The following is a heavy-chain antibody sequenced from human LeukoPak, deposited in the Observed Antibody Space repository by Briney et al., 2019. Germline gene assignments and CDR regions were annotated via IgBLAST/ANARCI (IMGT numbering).Heavy chain of an antibody. J-gene: IGHJ6*03. CDR3: AREGPAMVSSYYYYYMNV. V-gene: IGHV1-46*01. Sequence: ASVKVSCKASGYTFTNYHMHWVRQAPGQGLEWMGIINPTGGSTAYAQKFQGRVTMTRDISTSTVYMELSSLRSEDTAIYYCAREGPAMVSSYYYYYMNVWGKGTTVTVSS. D-gene: IGHD5-18*01. CDR1: GYTFTNYH. CDR2: INPTGGST.